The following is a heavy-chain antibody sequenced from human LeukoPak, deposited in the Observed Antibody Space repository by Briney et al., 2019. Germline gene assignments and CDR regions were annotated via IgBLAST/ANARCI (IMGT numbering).Heavy chain of an antibody. CDR1: GYTFTSYD. D-gene: IGHD2-2*01. V-gene: IGHV1-8*02. CDR3: ARDFPRSTSCLGY. CDR2: MNPNSGNT. Sequence: ASVKVSCKASGYTFTSYDINWVRQATGQGLEWMGWMNPNSGNTGYAQKLQGRVTMTRNTSISTAYMELSSLRSEDTAVYYCARDFPRSTSCLGYWGQGTLVTVSS. J-gene: IGHJ4*02.